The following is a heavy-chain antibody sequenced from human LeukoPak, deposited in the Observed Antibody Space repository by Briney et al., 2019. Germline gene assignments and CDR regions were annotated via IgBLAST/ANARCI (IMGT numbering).Heavy chain of an antibody. CDR3: ARVGYYYDSSGYYVRPWYWYFDL. V-gene: IGHV4-61*02. J-gene: IGHJ2*01. D-gene: IGHD3-22*01. CDR1: GGSISSGSYY. Sequence: SETLSLTCTVSGGSISSGSYYWSWIRQPAGKGLEWIGRIYTSGSTNYNPSLKSRVTISVDTSKNQFSLKLSSVTAADTAVYYCARVGYYYDSSGYYVRPWYWYFDLWGRGTLVTVSS. CDR2: IYTSGST.